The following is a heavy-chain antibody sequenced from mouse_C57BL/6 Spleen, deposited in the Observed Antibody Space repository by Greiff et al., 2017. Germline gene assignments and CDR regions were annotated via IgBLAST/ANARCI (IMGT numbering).Heavy chain of an antibody. CDR1: GYAFSSSW. Sequence: QVQLQQSGPELVKPGASVKISCKASGYAFSSSWMNWVKQRPGKGLEWIGRIYPGDGDTNYNGKFKGKATLTADKSSSTPYMQLSSLTSEDSAVYFCARSASGYGSTYWYFDVWGTGTTVTVSS. D-gene: IGHD1-1*01. CDR2: IYPGDGDT. CDR3: ARSASGYGSTYWYFDV. V-gene: IGHV1-82*01. J-gene: IGHJ1*03.